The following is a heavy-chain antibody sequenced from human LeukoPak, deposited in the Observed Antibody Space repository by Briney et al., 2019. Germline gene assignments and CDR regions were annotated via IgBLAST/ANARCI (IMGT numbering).Heavy chain of an antibody. V-gene: IGHV3-30-3*01. CDR3: ARNLGSSGWYLPTDY. CDR2: ISYDGSNK. CDR1: GFTFSSYA. J-gene: IGHJ4*02. Sequence: SGGSLRLSCAASGFTFSSYAMHWVRQAPGKGLEWVAVISYDGSNKYYADSVKGRFTISRDNSKNTLYLQMNSLRAEDTAVYYCARNLGSSGWYLPTDYWGQGTLVTVSS. D-gene: IGHD6-19*01.